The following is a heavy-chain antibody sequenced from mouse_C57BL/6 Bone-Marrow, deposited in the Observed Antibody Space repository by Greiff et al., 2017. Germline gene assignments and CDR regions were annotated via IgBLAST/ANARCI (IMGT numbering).Heavy chain of an antibody. Sequence: QLQQPGAELVRPGTSVKLSCKASGYTFPSYWMHWVKQRPGQGLEWIGVIDPSDSYTNYNQKFKGKATLTVDTSSSTAYMQLSSLTSEDSAVYYCARVGYYGSSYSYYAMDYWGQGTSVTVSS. J-gene: IGHJ4*01. CDR3: ARVGYYGSSYSYYAMDY. V-gene: IGHV1-59*01. CDR2: IDPSDSYT. D-gene: IGHD1-1*01. CDR1: GYTFPSYW.